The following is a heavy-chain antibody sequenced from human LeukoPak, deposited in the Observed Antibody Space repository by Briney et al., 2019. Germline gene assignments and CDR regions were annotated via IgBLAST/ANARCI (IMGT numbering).Heavy chain of an antibody. CDR3: ARPGRGISYYYYMDV. D-gene: IGHD3-10*01. CDR2: IYYSGST. CDR1: GGSISSSSYY. J-gene: IGHJ6*03. Sequence: SETLSLTCTVSGGSISSSSYYWGWIRQPPGKGLEWIGSIYYSGSTYYNPSLKSRVTISVDTSKNQFSLKLSSVTTADTAVYYCARPGRGISYYYYMDVWGKGTTVTVSS. V-gene: IGHV4-39*01.